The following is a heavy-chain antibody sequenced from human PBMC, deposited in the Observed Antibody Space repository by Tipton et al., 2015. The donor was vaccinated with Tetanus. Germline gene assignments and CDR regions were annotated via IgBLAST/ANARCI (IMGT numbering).Heavy chain of an antibody. CDR2: ISSTGSTI. CDR3: ARAYYDFPTGMDV. J-gene: IGHJ6*02. V-gene: IGHV3-48*02. Sequence: AASGFTFGTHSMNWARQAPGRGLGWLSYISSTGSTIYYADSVKGRITISRDNAKNSLYLQMNSLRDEDTAVYYCARAYYDFPTGMDVWGQGTTVTVSS. D-gene: IGHD3-3*01. CDR1: GFTFGTHS.